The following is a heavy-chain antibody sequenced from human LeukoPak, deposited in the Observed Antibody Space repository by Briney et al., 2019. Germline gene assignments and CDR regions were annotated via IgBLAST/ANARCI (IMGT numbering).Heavy chain of an antibody. D-gene: IGHD5-18*01. CDR1: GGSFSSTPYY. CDR3: ASGLRLQGTDAFDI. J-gene: IGHJ3*02. Sequence: PSETLSLTCTVSGGSFSSTPYYWAWIRQPPGKGLEWIGSMYYSGTTYYNPSLKSRVTIFVDTSKNQFSLKLSSVTAADTAVYYCASGLRLQGTDAFDIWGQGTMVTVSS. CDR2: MYYSGTT. V-gene: IGHV4-39*01.